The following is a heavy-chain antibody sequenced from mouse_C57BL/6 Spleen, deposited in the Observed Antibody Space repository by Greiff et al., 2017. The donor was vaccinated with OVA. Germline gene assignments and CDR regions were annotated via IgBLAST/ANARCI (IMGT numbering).Heavy chain of an antibody. D-gene: IGHD1-1*01. CDR2: IDPNSGGT. V-gene: IGHV1-72*01. J-gene: IGHJ1*03. CDR1: GYTFTSYW. Sequence: VQLQESGAELVKPGASVKLSCKASGYTFTSYWMHWVKQRPGRGLEWIGRIDPNSGGTKYNEKFKSKATLTVDKPSSTAYMQLSRLTSEDSAVYYCAREGITTVVAKGWYFDVWGTGTTVTVSS. CDR3: AREGITTVVAKGWYFDV.